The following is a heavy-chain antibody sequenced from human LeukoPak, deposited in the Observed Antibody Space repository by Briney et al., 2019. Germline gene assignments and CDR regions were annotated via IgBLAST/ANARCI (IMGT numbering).Heavy chain of an antibody. CDR3: ARVPYYYDSSGYSALDY. J-gene: IGHJ4*02. Sequence: SVKVSCKASGGTFSSYTISWVRQAPGQGLEWMGGIITIFGTANFAQKFQGRVTITTDESTSTAYMELSSLRSEDTAVYYCARVPYYYDSSGYSALDYWGQGTLVTVSS. D-gene: IGHD3-22*01. CDR1: GGTFSSYT. V-gene: IGHV1-69*05. CDR2: IITIFGTA.